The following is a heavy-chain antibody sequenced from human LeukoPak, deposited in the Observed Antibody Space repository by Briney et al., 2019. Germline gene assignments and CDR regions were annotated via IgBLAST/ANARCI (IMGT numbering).Heavy chain of an antibody. CDR3: ARQSYSSGWYTGYYFDY. D-gene: IGHD6-19*01. CDR2: IYPGDSDT. CDR1: GYRFTSYW. J-gene: IGHJ4*02. V-gene: IGHV5-51*01. Sequence: GESLKISCKGSGYRFTSYWIGWVRQMPGKGLEWMGIIYPGDSDTRYSPSFQGQVTISADKSISTAYLQWSSLKASDTAMYYCARQSYSSGWYTGYYFDYWGQGTLVTVSS.